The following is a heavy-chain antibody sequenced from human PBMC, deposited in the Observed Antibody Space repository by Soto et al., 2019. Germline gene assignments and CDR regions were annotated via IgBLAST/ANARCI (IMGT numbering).Heavy chain of an antibody. CDR1: GYTFTSYG. CDR2: ISAYNGNT. V-gene: IGHV1-18*01. Sequence: QVQLVQSGAEVKKPGASVKVSCKASGYTFTSYGISWVRQAPGLGLEWMGWISAYNGNTNYAQKLQGSVARSTDTSTSTAHMEPRSQRSDDTAVYYCARDGGVIAHSGAFDNWGQGTMVTVSS. J-gene: IGHJ3*02. D-gene: IGHD3-16*02. CDR3: ARDGGVIAHSGAFDN.